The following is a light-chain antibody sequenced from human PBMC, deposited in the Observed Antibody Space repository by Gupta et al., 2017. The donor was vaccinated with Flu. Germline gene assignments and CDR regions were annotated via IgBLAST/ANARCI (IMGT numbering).Light chain of an antibody. V-gene: IGKV1-33*01. CDR1: QDINKF. CDR2: DAS. J-gene: IGKJ3*01. Sequence: DIQLTQSPSSLSASEGDRVTITCQASQDINKFLSWYQHKPGKAPKLLIYDASNLETGVPSRFSGSGAGTDFTFTISSRQPEDIATYYCQHEDIGFGGFTFGHGTKVEI. CDR3: QHEDIGFGGFT.